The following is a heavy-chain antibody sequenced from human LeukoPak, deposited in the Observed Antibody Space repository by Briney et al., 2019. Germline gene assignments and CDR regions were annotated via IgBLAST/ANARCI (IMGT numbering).Heavy chain of an antibody. J-gene: IGHJ4*02. CDR1: GFTFTSAW. CDR3: ITGDYDFWSGFYSPNHYFDY. Sequence: TGGSLRLSCAASGFTFTSAWMSWVRQAPGKGLEWVGRIKGKTAAGAPDYVASVKGRFTISRDDSKNTLFLQMNSLKTEDTAVYYCITGDYDFWSGFYSPNHYFDYWGQGTLVTVSS. D-gene: IGHD3-3*01. V-gene: IGHV3-15*01. CDR2: IKGKTAAGAP.